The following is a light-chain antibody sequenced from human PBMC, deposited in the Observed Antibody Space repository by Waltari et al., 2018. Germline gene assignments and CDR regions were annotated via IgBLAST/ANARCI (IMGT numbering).Light chain of an antibody. CDR2: DAS. CDR3: QQYYDLPLT. V-gene: IGKV1-33*01. CDR1: QDIRNL. J-gene: IGKJ4*01. Sequence: DIQLTQSPSSLSASVGDIVSITCQASQDIRNLLNWFQLKPGKSPKVLIYDASNLETGVPSRFSGRKAGTEFTLTISGLQPEDFATYCCQQYYDLPLTFGGGTKVEI.